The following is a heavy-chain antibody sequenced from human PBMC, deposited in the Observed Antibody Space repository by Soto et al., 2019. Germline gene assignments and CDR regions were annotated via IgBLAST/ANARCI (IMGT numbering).Heavy chain of an antibody. D-gene: IGHD6-19*01. V-gene: IGHV1-69*12. CDR1: GGTFSTYA. CDR2: IIPLFGTA. J-gene: IGHJ2*01. Sequence: QVQLVQSGAEVKKPGSSVKVSCNASGGTFSTYAISWVRQAPGQGLEWMGGIIPLFGTANYAQKFQGRVTITADESTSTAYMELSSLRSEDTAVYYCAQTLGLAVAGPGRFDLWGRGTLITVSS. CDR3: AQTLGLAVAGPGRFDL.